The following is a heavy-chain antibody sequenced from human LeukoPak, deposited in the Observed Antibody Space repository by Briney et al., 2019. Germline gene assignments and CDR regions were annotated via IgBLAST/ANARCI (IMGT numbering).Heavy chain of an antibody. V-gene: IGHV3-33*01. D-gene: IGHD6-25*01. CDR1: GFTFSSYG. CDR3: ARDTSYSSARWRGVDY. Sequence: PGGSLRLSCAASGFTFSSYGMHWVRQAPGKGLEWVAVIWYDGSNKYYADSVKGRFTISRDNSKNTLYQQMNSLRAEDTAVYYCARDTSYSSARWRGVDYWGQGTLVTVSS. J-gene: IGHJ4*02. CDR2: IWYDGSNK.